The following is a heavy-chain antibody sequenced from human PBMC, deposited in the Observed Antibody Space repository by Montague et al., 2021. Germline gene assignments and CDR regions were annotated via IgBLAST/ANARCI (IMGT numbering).Heavy chain of an antibody. D-gene: IGHD5-18*01. Sequence: SLRLSFSASGFSFSSLWMHWVRQAPGKGLVWVSQITSDGSDTNYADSVKGRFTISRDNAKSTLYLQMNSLRDEDTAVYYCVRDRPTAWFDSWGQGTLVTVSS. V-gene: IGHV3-74*01. CDR3: VRDRPTAWFDS. CDR1: GFSFSSLW. J-gene: IGHJ5*01. CDR2: ITSDGSDT.